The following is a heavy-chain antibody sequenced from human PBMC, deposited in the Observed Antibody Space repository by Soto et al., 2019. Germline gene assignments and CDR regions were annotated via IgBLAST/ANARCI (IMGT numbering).Heavy chain of an antibody. J-gene: IGHJ4*02. CDR3: ARELSALGTIDF. CDR2: ISPYNDNK. Sequence: GSVKVSCKASGYTFNIYGISWVRQAPGQGLEWMGWISPYNDNKKYAQNFQGRVTMTTDTSTSTAYMELTSLRSDDTAVYYCARELSALGTIDFWRQGTLVTVSS. V-gene: IGHV1-18*01. D-gene: IGHD1-7*01. CDR1: GYTFNIYG.